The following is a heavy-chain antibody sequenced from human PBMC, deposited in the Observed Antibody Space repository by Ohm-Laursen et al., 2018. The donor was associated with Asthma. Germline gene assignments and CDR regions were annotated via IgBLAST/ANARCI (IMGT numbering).Heavy chain of an antibody. CDR3: ARGWGSSYGEYYFDF. CDR1: GDSLTNGGLY. Sequence: SQTLSLTCTISGDSLTNGGLYWSWIRQHPGKGLEWLGYIFFRVNTDYNPSLKSRLTISADTSKNQFYLKLSSVTAADTAVYHCARGWGSSYGEYYFDFWGQGILVTVSS. CDR2: IFFRVNT. V-gene: IGHV4-31*03. J-gene: IGHJ4*02. D-gene: IGHD5-18*01.